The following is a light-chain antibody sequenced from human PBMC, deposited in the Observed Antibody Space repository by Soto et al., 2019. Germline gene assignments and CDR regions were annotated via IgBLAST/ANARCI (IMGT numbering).Light chain of an antibody. V-gene: IGLV1-47*01. J-gene: IGLJ2*01. Sequence: QAVVTQPPSASGTPGQRVTISCSGSSSNIGSNYVYWYQQLPGTVPQLLIYRNNERPSGVPDRFSGSKSGTSASLAIRGLRSEEEADYYWAAWDDSLSGVVFGGGTKLTVL. CDR1: SSNIGSNY. CDR3: AAWDDSLSGVV. CDR2: RNN.